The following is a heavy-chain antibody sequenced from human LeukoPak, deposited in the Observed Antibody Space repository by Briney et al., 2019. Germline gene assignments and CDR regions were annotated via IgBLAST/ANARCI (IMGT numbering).Heavy chain of an antibody. D-gene: IGHD6-13*01. V-gene: IGHV3-9*02. CDR1: GFTSDDHA. Sequence: GGSLRLSCAASGFTSDDHAMHWVRQAPGKGLEWVAGIFWKKGGTGYADSVRGRFTISRDNAKKSLYLQMNSLRAEDMALYYCAKDSQYSSSWSAFDYWGQGTLVTVSS. CDR3: AKDSQYSSSWSAFDY. J-gene: IGHJ4*02. CDR2: IFWKKGGT.